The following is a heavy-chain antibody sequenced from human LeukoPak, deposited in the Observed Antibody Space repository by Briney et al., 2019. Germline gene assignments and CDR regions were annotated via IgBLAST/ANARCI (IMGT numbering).Heavy chain of an antibody. Sequence: ASVKVSCKASGYTFTSYYMHWVRQAPGQGLEWMGIINPSGGSTSYAQKFQGRVTMTRDMSTGTVYMELSSLRSEDTAVYYCARDFMVRGVIDYWGQGTLVTVSS. J-gene: IGHJ4*02. V-gene: IGHV1-46*01. CDR2: INPSGGST. D-gene: IGHD3-10*01. CDR1: GYTFTSYY. CDR3: ARDFMVRGVIDY.